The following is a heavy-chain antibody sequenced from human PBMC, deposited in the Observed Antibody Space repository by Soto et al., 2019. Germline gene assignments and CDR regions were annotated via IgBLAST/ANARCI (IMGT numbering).Heavy chain of an antibody. CDR2: IKSKTDGGTT. V-gene: IGHV3-15*07. CDR3: TTLLLMVRGVMPRWVDV. J-gene: IGHJ6*02. D-gene: IGHD3-10*01. Sequence: GGSLRLSCAASGFTFSNAWMNWVRQAPGKGLEWVGRIKSKTDGGTTDYAAPVKGRFTISRDDSKNTLYLQMNSLKTEDTAVYYCTTLLLMVRGVMPRWVDVWGQGTTVTVSS. CDR1: GFTFSNAW.